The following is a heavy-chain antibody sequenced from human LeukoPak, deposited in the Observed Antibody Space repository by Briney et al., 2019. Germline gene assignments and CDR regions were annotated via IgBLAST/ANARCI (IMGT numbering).Heavy chain of an antibody. CDR2: LSDSGGTT. Sequence: PGGSLRLSCAASGFTFSTYAMSWVRQAPGKGLEWVSSLSDSGGTTYYAESVKGRFTISRDNSKNTLYLQVNSLRAEDTALYYCAKSPLGYCSGTARHLFFDFWGQGVLVTVSS. J-gene: IGHJ4*02. CDR3: AKSPLGYCSGTARHLFFDF. D-gene: IGHD2-15*01. CDR1: GFTFSTYA. V-gene: IGHV3-23*01.